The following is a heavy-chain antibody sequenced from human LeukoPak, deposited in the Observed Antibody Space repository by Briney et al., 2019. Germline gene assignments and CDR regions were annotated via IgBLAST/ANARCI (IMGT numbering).Heavy chain of an antibody. Sequence: GSLRLSCAASGFTFSSYEMNWVRQAPGKGLEWVSYISSGSTIYYADSVKGRFTISRDNAKNSLYLQMNSLRAEDTAVYYCARVGYSYGLDYWGQGTLVTVSS. J-gene: IGHJ4*02. D-gene: IGHD5-18*01. CDR3: ARVGYSYGLDY. CDR2: ISSGSTI. CDR1: GFTFSSYE. V-gene: IGHV3-48*03.